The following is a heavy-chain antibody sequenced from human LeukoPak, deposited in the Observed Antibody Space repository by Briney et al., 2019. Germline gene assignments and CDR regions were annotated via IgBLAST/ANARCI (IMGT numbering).Heavy chain of an antibody. CDR1: GFTFDDYA. CDR3: PTDKTYGDSAVWSPS. D-gene: IGHD4-17*01. J-gene: IGHJ5*02. V-gene: IGHV3-9*01. CDR2: ISGDSGII. Sequence: AVGSLRVSCAASGFTFDDYAMHWVRQAPGKGLEWVSGISGDSGIIGYADSVKGRFTISRDNAKNSLYLRMNSLRGEGTGLYYCPTDKTYGDSAVWSPSWGQGTLVTVSS.